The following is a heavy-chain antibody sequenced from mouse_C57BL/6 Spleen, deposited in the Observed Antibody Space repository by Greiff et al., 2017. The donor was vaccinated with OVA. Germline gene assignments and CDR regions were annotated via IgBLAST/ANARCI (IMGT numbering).Heavy chain of an antibody. Sequence: EVQLQQSGPELVKPGASVKIPCKASGYTFTDYNMDWVKQSHGKSLEWIGDINPNNGGTIYNQKFKGKATFTVDKSSSTAYLELRILTSEDTAVYYGARDDTWFAYWGQGTLVTVSA. J-gene: IGHJ3*01. CDR3: ARDDTWFAY. D-gene: IGHD2-3*01. CDR1: GYTFTDYN. V-gene: IGHV1-18*01. CDR2: INPNNGGT.